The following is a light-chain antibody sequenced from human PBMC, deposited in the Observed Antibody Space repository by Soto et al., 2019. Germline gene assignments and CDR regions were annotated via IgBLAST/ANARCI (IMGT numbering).Light chain of an antibody. CDR2: DAS. Sequence: EIVLTHSPATLSLSPGERAALSCRASQSVSSYLAWYQQNPGQAPRLLIYDASNRATGIPARFSGSGSGTDFTLTISSLEPEDFAVYYCQQRSNWPSTFGGVTKVEIK. CDR1: QSVSSY. J-gene: IGKJ4*01. CDR3: QQRSNWPST. V-gene: IGKV3-11*01.